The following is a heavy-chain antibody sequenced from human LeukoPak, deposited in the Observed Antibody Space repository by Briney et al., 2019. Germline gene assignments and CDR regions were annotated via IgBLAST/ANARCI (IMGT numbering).Heavy chain of an antibody. CDR1: GGTSSSYA. J-gene: IGHJ6*01. D-gene: IGHD5-12*01. CDR3: ARNRGFGAYYYYGMDG. CDR2: IIPIFGTA. V-gene: IGHV1-69*06. Sequence: SVKVSCTPSGGTSSSYAISWVRPAPGQGLEWVGGIIPIFGTANYAQKFQGRVTITADKSTSTAYMELSSLRSEDAAVYYCARNRGFGAYYYYGMDGWVKGTKVTVCS.